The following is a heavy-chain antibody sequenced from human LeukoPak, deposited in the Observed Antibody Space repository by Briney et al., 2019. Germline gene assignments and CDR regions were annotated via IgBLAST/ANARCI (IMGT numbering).Heavy chain of an antibody. CDR2: ISSSSSYI. CDR1: GFTFSSYS. J-gene: IGHJ4*02. Sequence: GGSLRLSSAASGFTFSSYSMNWVRQAPGKGLEWVSSISSSSSYIYYADSVKGRFTISRDNAKNSLYLQMNSLRAEDTAVYYCARARGVRGNFDYWGQGTLVTVSS. CDR3: ARARGVRGNFDY. V-gene: IGHV3-21*01. D-gene: IGHD3-10*01.